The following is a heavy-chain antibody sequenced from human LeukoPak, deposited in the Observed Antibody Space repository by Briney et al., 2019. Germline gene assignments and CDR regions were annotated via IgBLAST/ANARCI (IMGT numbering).Heavy chain of an antibody. CDR1: GASISAYY. D-gene: IGHD4-23*01. Sequence: SETLSLTCTVYGASISAYYWSWIRQPPGKGLEWIGYLYYSGSTIYNPSLKSRVTISENTSKNQFSLKLSSVTAADTAVYYCARQSYGGNSGDYYFDLWGRGTLVTVSS. V-gene: IGHV4-59*08. CDR2: LYYSGST. CDR3: ARQSYGGNSGDYYFDL. J-gene: IGHJ2*01.